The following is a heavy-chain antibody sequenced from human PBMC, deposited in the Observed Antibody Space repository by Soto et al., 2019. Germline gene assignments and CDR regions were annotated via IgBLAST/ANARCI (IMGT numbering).Heavy chain of an antibody. V-gene: IGHV4-31*03. CDR2: IYYSGST. CDR1: GGSISSGGYY. J-gene: IGHJ4*02. D-gene: IGHD3-10*01. CDR3: ARDREYSSSGQHGSGSYFDY. Sequence: QVQLQESGPGLVKPSQTLSLTCTVSGGSISSGGYYWSWIRQHPGKGLEWIGYIYYSGSTYYNPSLKSRVTISVDTSKNQFSLKLSSVTAADTAVYYCARDREYSSSGQHGSGSYFDYWGQGTLVTVSS.